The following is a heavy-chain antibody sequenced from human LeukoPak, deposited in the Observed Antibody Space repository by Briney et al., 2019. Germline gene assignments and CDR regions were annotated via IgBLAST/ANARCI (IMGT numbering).Heavy chain of an antibody. J-gene: IGHJ5*02. Sequence: SETLSLTCTVSGGSISSYYWSWIRQPPGKGLEWIGYIYYSGSTNYNPSLKSRVTISVDTSKNQFSLKLSSVTAADTAVYYCARDQGGSTSPSHKFDPRGQGTLVTVSS. CDR1: GGSISSYY. V-gene: IGHV4-59*01. CDR3: ARDQGGSTSPSHKFDP. CDR2: IYYSGST. D-gene: IGHD2-2*01.